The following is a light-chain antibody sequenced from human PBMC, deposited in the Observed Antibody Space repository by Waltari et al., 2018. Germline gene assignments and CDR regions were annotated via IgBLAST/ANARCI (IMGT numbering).Light chain of an antibody. CDR1: SSDVGGYNY. J-gene: IGLJ1*01. V-gene: IGLV2-8*01. CDR2: EVT. CDR3: CSYAGSNNYV. Sequence: QSALTQPPSASGSLGQSVTISCSGTSSDVGGYNYVSWYQQHPGKAPELIIYEVTKRPSGVPDRFSGSKSGKTASLTVSGLQADDEADYYCCSYAGSNNYVFGPGTKVTVL.